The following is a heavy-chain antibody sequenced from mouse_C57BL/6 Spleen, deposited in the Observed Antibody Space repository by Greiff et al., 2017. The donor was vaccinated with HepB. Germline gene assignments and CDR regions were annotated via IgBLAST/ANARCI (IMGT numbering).Heavy chain of an antibody. CDR3: TRDVYDYDGYFDV. Sequence: EVQRVESGEGLVKPGGSLKLSCAASGFTFSSYAMSWVRQTPEKRLEWVAYISSGGDYIYYADTVKGRFTISRDNARNTLYLQMSSLKSEDTAMYYCTRDVYDYDGYFDVWGTGTTVTVSS. CDR1: GFTFSSYA. D-gene: IGHD2-4*01. CDR2: ISSGGDYI. V-gene: IGHV5-9-1*02. J-gene: IGHJ1*03.